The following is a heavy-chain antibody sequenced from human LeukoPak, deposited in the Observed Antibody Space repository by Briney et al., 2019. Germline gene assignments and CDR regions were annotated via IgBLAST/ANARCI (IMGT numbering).Heavy chain of an antibody. CDR1: GGSISSYY. D-gene: IGHD3-10*01. Sequence: SETLSLTCTVSGGSISSYYWSWIRQPPRKGLEWIGYIHYTGSTSYNPSLKSRVTIAVDPSKNHFSLKLSSVTAADTAVYYCARVEEGYGSGRRENYYYYYMDVWGKGPTVTISS. V-gene: IGHV4-59*01. CDR3: ARVEEGYGSGRRENYYYYYMDV. J-gene: IGHJ6*03. CDR2: IHYTGST.